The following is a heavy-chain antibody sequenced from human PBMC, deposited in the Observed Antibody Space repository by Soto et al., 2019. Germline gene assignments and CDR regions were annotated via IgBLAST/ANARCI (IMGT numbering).Heavy chain of an antibody. CDR2: IWYDGSNK. CDR3: ARDVTRYYDSSGYSPGD. J-gene: IGHJ4*02. Sequence: VQLVESGGGLVQPGGSLRLSCAASGFTFSSYGMHWVRQAPGKGLEWVAVIWYDGSNKYYADSVKGRFTISRDNSKNTLYLQMNSLRAEDTAVYYCARDVTRYYDSSGYSPGDWGQGTLVTVSS. D-gene: IGHD3-22*01. V-gene: IGHV3-33*08. CDR1: GFTFSSYG.